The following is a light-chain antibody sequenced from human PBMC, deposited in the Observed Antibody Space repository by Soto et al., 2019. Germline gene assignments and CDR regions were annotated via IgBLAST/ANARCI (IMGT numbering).Light chain of an antibody. V-gene: IGLV2-8*01. Sequence: QSALTQPPSASGSPGQSVTISCTGTRSDVGDYNYVSWYQQHPGKAPKLLIYEDTKRPSGVPDRFSGSKSANTASLTVSGLQAEDEADYYCSSYAGSDNFVVFGGGTKLTVL. CDR3: SSYAGSDNFVV. CDR1: RSDVGDYNY. CDR2: EDT. J-gene: IGLJ2*01.